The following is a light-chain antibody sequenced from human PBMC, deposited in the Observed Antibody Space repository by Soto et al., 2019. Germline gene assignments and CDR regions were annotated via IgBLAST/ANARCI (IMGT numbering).Light chain of an antibody. V-gene: IGLV2-14*01. CDR2: DVS. CDR1: SSDVGGYNY. J-gene: IGLJ2*01. Sequence: QSALTQPASVSGSPGQSITISCTGTSSDVGGYNYVSWHQQHPGKAPKLMIYDVSNRPSGVSTRFSGSKSGNTASLTISGLQAEDEADYYCSSYTSSSTLVVFGGGTKLTVL. CDR3: SSYTSSSTLVV.